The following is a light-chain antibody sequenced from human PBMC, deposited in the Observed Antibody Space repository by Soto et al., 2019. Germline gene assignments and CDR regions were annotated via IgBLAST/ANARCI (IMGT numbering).Light chain of an antibody. CDR1: QSIRSY. CDR3: QQSYGAPFT. CDR2: AAS. J-gene: IGKJ3*01. Sequence: DIQMTQSPSSLSASVGDRVTITCRASQSIRSYLNWYQQKPGKAPKLLIYAASSLQSAVPSRFSGSQSGTDFTLTISSLQPEDFATYYCQQSYGAPFTFGPGTKVDIK. V-gene: IGKV1-39*01.